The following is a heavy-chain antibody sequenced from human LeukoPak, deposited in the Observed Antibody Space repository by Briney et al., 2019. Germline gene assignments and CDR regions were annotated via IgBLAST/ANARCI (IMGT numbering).Heavy chain of an antibody. CDR2: IYYSGST. D-gene: IGHD4-17*01. CDR1: GGSISSSSYY. V-gene: IGHV4-39*07. Sequence: SETLSLTCTVSGGSISSSSYYWGWIRQPPGKGLEWIGSIYYSGSTYYNPSLKSRVTISVDTSKNQFSLKLSSVTAADTAVYYCARDYGDYVSGGAFDIWGQGTMVTVSS. J-gene: IGHJ3*02. CDR3: ARDYGDYVSGGAFDI.